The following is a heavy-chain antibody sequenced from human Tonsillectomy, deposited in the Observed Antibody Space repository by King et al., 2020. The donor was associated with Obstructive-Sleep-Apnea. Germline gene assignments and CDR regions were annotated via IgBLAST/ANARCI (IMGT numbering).Heavy chain of an antibody. CDR2: ISSSSSYI. D-gene: IGHD3-22*01. V-gene: IGHV3-21*01. Sequence: QLVQSGGGLVKPGGSLRLSCAASGFTFSSYSMNWVRQAPGKVLEWVSSISSSSSYIYYSDSGKGRFINSRDNAKNSLSLQMNSLRAEDTAVYYCATSEDYYDSSGYYPLDYWGQGTLVTVSS. CDR3: ATSEDYYDSSGYYPLDY. J-gene: IGHJ4*02. CDR1: GFTFSSYS.